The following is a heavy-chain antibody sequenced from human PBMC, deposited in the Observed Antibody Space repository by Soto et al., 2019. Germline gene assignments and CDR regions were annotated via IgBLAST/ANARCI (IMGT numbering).Heavy chain of an antibody. CDR2: IIPIFGTA. CDR1: GGTFSSYA. Sequence: SVKVSCKASGGTFSSYAISWVLQAPGQGLEWMGGIIPIFGTANYAQKFQGRVTITADESTSTAYMELSSVTAADTAVYYCARLAGYNQNNDYWGQGTLVTVSS. J-gene: IGHJ4*02. CDR3: ARLAGYNQNNDY. V-gene: IGHV1-69*13. D-gene: IGHD5-12*01.